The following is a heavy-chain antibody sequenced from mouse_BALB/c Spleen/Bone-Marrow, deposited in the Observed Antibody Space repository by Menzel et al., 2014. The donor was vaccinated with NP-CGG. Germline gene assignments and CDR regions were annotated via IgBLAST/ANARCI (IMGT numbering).Heavy chain of an antibody. Sequence: EVKLVESGGGLVQPGGSLRLSCAPSGFTFSDFYMEWVRQPPGKRLEWIAASRNKANDYTTEYSASVKGRFIVSRDTSQSILYRRMYALRAEDTAIYYCARDRYDWYFDVWGAGTTVTVSS. CDR2: SRNKANDYTT. V-gene: IGHV7-1*02. CDR1: GFTFSDFY. CDR3: ARDRYDWYFDV. J-gene: IGHJ1*01. D-gene: IGHD2-14*01.